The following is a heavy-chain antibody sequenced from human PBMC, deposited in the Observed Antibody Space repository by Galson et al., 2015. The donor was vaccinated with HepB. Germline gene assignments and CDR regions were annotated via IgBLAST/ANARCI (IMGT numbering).Heavy chain of an antibody. D-gene: IGHD3-16*01. V-gene: IGHV3-53*01. CDR3: GTSQNRWGHYGFDI. CDR2: MYSDDNT. J-gene: IGHJ3*02. Sequence: SLRLSCAASGVTVNINHMGWVRQAPGKGLEWVSIMYSDDNTYYADSVKGRFTISRDSSGNTLNLRMNSLRAEDTAVYYCGTSQNRWGHYGFDIWGQGTMVTVSS. CDR1: GVTVNINH.